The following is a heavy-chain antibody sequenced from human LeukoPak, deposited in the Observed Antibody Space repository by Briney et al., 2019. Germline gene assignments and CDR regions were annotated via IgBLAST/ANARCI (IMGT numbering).Heavy chain of an antibody. D-gene: IGHD3-10*01. CDR1: GGSISRYY. CDR3: ARTHNWFGEFGLYDY. J-gene: IGHJ4*02. Sequence: SETLSLTCTVSGGSISRYYWSWIRQPPGKGLEWIGYIYYSGSTNYNPSLKSRVTISVDTSKNQFSLKLSSVTAADTAVYYCARTHNWFGEFGLYDYWGQGTLVTVSS. CDR2: IYYSGST. V-gene: IGHV4-59*01.